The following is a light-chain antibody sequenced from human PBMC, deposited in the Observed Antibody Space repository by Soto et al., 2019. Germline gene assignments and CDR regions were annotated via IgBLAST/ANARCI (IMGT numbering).Light chain of an antibody. CDR3: CSFAGSYSYV. V-gene: IGLV2-11*01. Sequence: QSALTQPRSVSGSPGQSVTISCTGTSSDVGRYDYVSWYQQHPGKAPKLIVYDVTERPSGVPDRFSGSKSGNTASLTISGLQAEDEAYYSCCSFAGSYSYVFGTGTKVTVL. CDR1: SSDVGRYDY. CDR2: DVT. J-gene: IGLJ1*01.